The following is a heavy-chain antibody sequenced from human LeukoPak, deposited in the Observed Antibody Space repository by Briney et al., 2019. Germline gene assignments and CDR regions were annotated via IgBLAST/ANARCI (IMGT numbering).Heavy chain of an antibody. J-gene: IGHJ4*02. CDR3: TRTWPGNTCFNF. D-gene: IGHD1-7*01. CDR2: IKSISYGGTI. Sequence: GGSLRLSCATSGFNFNDAWMNWVRQAPGKGLEWLGRIKSISYGGTIDYAAPVKGRFTISRDDSKNSLYLQMDSLETEDTAIYYCTRTWPGNTCFNFWGQGTLVTVSS. CDR1: GFNFNDAW. V-gene: IGHV3-15*01.